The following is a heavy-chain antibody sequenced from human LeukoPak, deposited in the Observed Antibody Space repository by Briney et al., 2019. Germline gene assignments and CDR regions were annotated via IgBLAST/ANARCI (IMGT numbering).Heavy chain of an antibody. CDR3: ARGRRASVRGVYYMDV. CDR1: GYTFTSYD. CDR2: MNPNSGNT. V-gene: IGHV1-8*03. D-gene: IGHD3-10*01. Sequence: GASVKVSCKASGYTFTSYDINWVRQATGQGLEWMGWMNPNSGNTGYAQKFQGRVTITRNTSISTAYMELSSLRSEDTAVYYCARGRRASVRGVYYMDVWGKGTTVTVSS. J-gene: IGHJ6*03.